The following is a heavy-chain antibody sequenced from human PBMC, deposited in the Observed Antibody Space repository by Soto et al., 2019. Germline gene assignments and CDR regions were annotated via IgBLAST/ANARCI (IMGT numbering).Heavy chain of an antibody. V-gene: IGHV4-38-2*02. J-gene: IGHJ6*02. CDR1: GYSINSDDY. CDR3: ARLDGNSADYYYGMDV. Sequence: SETLSLTCTVSGYSINSDDYWGWIRQPPGKGLEWIASICHSVSTFYNPSLRSRVTISIDTSKNQFSLRLTAVTAADTAMYYCARLDGNSADYYYGMDVWGRGTTVTVSS. CDR2: ICHSVST. D-gene: IGHD6-19*01.